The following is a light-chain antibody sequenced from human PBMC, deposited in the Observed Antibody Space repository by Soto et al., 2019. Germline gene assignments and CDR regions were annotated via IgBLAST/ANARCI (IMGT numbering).Light chain of an antibody. CDR1: QSLVHTDGNNY. Sequence: EAVLTQSPLSLPVTLGQSASLSCRSSQSLVHTDGNNYLEWFQQRPGQSPRRLIYMASNRDSGVPDRFSGSGSGTDFTLKISRGEAEDVGMYYCMQGTHWPLTFGGGTRCEIK. J-gene: IGKJ4*01. V-gene: IGKV2-30*02. CDR3: MQGTHWPLT. CDR2: MAS.